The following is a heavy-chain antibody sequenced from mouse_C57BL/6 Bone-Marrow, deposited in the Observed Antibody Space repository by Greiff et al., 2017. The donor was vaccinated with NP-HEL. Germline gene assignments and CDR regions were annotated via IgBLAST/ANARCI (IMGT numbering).Heavy chain of an antibody. J-gene: IGHJ1*03. V-gene: IGHV1-18*01. CDR3: ARSAWEWYFDV. CDR1: GYTFTDYN. CDR2: INPNNGGT. D-gene: IGHD4-1*01. Sequence: EVQLQESGPELVKPGASVKIPCMASGYTFTDYNMDWVKQSHGKSLEWIGDINPNNGGTIYNQKFKGKATLTVDKSSSTAYMELRSLTSEDTAVYYCARSAWEWYFDVWGTGTTVTVSS.